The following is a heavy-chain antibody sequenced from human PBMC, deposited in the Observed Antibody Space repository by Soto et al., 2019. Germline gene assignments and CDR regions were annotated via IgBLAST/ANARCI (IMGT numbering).Heavy chain of an antibody. CDR2: ISISGSTI. J-gene: IGHJ6*02. CDR3: ARVALTQIYFAYGMDV. D-gene: IGHD5-12*01. CDR1: GFTFSIYE. Sequence: GGSLRLSCAASGFTFSIYEMNLVRQSPGKGLEWVSYISISGSTIYYADSVKGRFTISRDNAKNSLYLQMNSLRAEDTAVYYCARVALTQIYFAYGMDVWGQGNRVTVSS. V-gene: IGHV3-48*03.